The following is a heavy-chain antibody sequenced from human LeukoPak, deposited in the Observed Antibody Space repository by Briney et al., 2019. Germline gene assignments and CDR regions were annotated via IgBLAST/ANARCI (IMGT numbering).Heavy chain of an antibody. V-gene: IGHV3-30*03. D-gene: IGHD5-18*01. Sequence: GGSLRLSCAASGFTFGSYAMHWVRQGPGKGLEWVAVISYDGSNKYYADSVKGRFTISRDNSKNTLYLQMNSLRTEDTAVYYCARDGYGLDTPMVSTVFDCWGQGTLVTVSS. CDR3: ARDGYGLDTPMVSTVFDC. J-gene: IGHJ4*02. CDR2: ISYDGSNK. CDR1: GFTFGSYA.